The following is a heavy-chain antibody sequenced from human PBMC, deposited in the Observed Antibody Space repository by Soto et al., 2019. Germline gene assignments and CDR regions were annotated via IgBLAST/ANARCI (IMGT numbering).Heavy chain of an antibody. CDR3: ANHCCGEAFFDF. CDR2: VSIGSDNL. Sequence: EAQLLESGGGLVRPGESLRLYCEASGFTFTNYGMSWVRQAPGKGLEWVATVSIGSDNLHYADSVKGRFTISRDNSRNTLYLQMNNLRAEDTALYYCANHCCGEAFFDFWGRGTLVTVSS. CDR1: GFTFTNYG. V-gene: IGHV3-23*01. D-gene: IGHD2-21*02. J-gene: IGHJ2*01.